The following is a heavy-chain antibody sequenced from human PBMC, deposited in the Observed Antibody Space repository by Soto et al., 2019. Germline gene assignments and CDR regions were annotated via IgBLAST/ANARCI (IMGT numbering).Heavy chain of an antibody. Sequence: ASVKVSCKASGYTFTGYYMHWVRQAPGQGLEWMGWINPNSGGTNYAQKFQGRVTMTRDTSISTAYMELSRLGSDDTAVYYCARGGTWYSSSWYVFDYWGQGTLVTVSS. CDR2: INPNSGGT. CDR3: ARGGTWYSSSWYVFDY. D-gene: IGHD6-13*01. J-gene: IGHJ4*02. CDR1: GYTFTGYY. V-gene: IGHV1-2*02.